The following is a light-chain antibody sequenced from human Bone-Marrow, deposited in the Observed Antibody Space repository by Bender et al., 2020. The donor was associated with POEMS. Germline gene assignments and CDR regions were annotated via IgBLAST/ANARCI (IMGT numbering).Light chain of an antibody. Sequence: QSTLTQPASVSGSPGQSITISCTGTSSDVGSYNLVSWYQQHPGKAPKLMIYEVSSRPSGVPDRFSGSKSGNTASLTISGLQADDEADYYCSSYTRTDSHVFGTGTKVTVL. CDR3: SSYTRTDSHV. CDR1: SSDVGSYNL. J-gene: IGLJ1*01. V-gene: IGLV2-14*02. CDR2: EVS.